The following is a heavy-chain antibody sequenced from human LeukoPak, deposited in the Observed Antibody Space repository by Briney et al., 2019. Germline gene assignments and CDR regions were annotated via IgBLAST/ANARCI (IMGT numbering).Heavy chain of an antibody. Sequence: SETLSLTCAVYGGSFSGYCWSWIRQPPGKGLEWIGEINHSGSTNYNPSLKSRVTISVDTSKNQFSLKLSSVTAADTAVYYCARVVAAAVPYSHYYYYGMDVWGQGTTVTVSS. D-gene: IGHD6-13*01. CDR1: GGSFSGYC. V-gene: IGHV4-34*01. J-gene: IGHJ6*02. CDR3: ARVVAAAVPYSHYYYYGMDV. CDR2: INHSGST.